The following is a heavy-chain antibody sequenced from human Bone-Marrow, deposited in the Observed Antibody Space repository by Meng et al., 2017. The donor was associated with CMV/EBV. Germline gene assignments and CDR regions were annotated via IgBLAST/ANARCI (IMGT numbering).Heavy chain of an antibody. CDR1: GGSISSSSYY. D-gene: IGHD1-26*01. Sequence: SEALSLPCTVPGGSISSSSYYWGWIRQPPGKGLEWIGSIYYSGSTYYNPSLKSRVTISVDTSKNQSSLKLSSVTAADTAVYYCARHGRRGSYLPKATDAFDIWGQGTMVTVSS. V-gene: IGHV4-39*01. CDR2: IYYSGST. CDR3: ARHGRRGSYLPKATDAFDI. J-gene: IGHJ3*02.